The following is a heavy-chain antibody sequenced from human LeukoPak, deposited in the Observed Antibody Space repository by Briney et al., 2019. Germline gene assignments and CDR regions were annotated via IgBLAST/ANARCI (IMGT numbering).Heavy chain of an antibody. Sequence: PGGSLRLSCAASGFTFGDYGMSWVRQAPGKGLEWVSDINWNGDSTGYADSVKGRFTISRDNAKNSLYLQMNSLRAEDTALYYCARRESSYQNYYYYYHMDVWGKGTTVTVSS. CDR1: GFTFGDYG. V-gene: IGHV3-20*04. CDR2: INWNGDST. J-gene: IGHJ6*03. D-gene: IGHD3-16*02. CDR3: ARRESSYQNYYYYYHMDV.